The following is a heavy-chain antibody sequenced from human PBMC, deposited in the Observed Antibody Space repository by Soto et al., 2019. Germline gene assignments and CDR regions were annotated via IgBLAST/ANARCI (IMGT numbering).Heavy chain of an antibody. Sequence: QVQLVQSGAEVKKPGSSVKVSCQASGGTFNNFAFTWVRQAPGQGLEWLGGIMPVFDPANNAQRYQGRVTITADEFTSTVYMEMSSLRSDDTAVYYCATATISPVSSAYHHYGMDVWGQGTTVTVSS. CDR2: IMPVFDPA. CDR3: ATATISPVSSAYHHYGMDV. V-gene: IGHV1-69*01. J-gene: IGHJ6*02. CDR1: GGTFNNFA. D-gene: IGHD3-3*01.